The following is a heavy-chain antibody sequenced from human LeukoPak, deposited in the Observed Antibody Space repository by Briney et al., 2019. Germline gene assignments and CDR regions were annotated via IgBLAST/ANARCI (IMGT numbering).Heavy chain of an antibody. CDR1: GFTFSSYS. J-gene: IGHJ4*02. CDR3: ARDPYYYDSSGYYGEGFDY. CDR2: IISSRNYI. D-gene: IGHD3-22*01. V-gene: IGHV3-21*01. Sequence: PGGSLRLSCAASGFTFSSYSMNWVRQAPGKGLEWVSYIISSRNYIFYADSVKGRFTISRDNAKNSLYLQMNSLRAEDTAVYYCARDPYYYDSSGYYGEGFDYWGQGTLVTVFS.